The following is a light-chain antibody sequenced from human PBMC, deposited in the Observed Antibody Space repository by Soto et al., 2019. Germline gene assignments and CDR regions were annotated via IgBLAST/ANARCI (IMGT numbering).Light chain of an antibody. CDR1: QSISSNY. CDR3: QRYSSSPTWT. V-gene: IGKV3-20*01. CDR2: GAS. Sequence: EIVLTQSPGTLSLSPGERATLSCRASQSISSNYLAWYQQKPGQAPRLLIYGASSRATGIPDRFSGRGSGTDFTLTISRLEPEDFAVYYCQRYSSSPTWTFGQGTKVEVK. J-gene: IGKJ1*01.